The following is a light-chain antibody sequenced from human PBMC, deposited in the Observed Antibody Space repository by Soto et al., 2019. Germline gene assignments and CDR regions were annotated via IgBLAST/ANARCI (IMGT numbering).Light chain of an antibody. V-gene: IGLV2-23*01. CDR3: CSYAGSSTSWV. J-gene: IGLJ3*02. CDR2: DGS. CDR1: SSDVGSYNL. Sequence: QSALTQPASVSGSPGPSITISCTGTSSDVGSYNLVSWYQQHQGQAPKLMIYDGSKRPSGVANRFSVSKSGNTASLTISGLKAQYEADYYCCSYAGSSTSWVFGGGTKLTVL.